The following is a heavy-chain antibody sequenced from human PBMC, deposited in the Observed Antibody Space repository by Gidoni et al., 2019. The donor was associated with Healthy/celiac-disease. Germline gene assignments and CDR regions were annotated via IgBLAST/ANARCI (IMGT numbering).Heavy chain of an antibody. CDR3: ARDQGIHDLLAGNDAFDI. J-gene: IGHJ3*02. D-gene: IGHD3-10*01. CDR1: GGSISSYY. V-gene: IGHV4-59*01. CDR2: IYYSGST. Sequence: QVQLQESGPGLVKPSETLSLTCTVSGGSISSYYWSWIRQPPGKGLEWIGYIYYSGSTNYNPSLKSRVTISVDTSKNQFSLKLSSVTAADTAVYYCARDQGIHDLLAGNDAFDIWGQGTMVTVSS.